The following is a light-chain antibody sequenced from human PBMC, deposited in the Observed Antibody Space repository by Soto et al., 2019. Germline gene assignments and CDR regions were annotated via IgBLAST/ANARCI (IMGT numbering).Light chain of an antibody. CDR2: LAS. CDR3: QQANSFPLT. Sequence: DIQMTQSPSSVSASVGDRVTITCRASQAISSWLVWYQQKPGKAPKLLIYLASSLQSGVPSRFSGSGSGTDFTLTIGSLQPEDFATYYCQQANSFPLTFGGGTKVEVK. V-gene: IGKV1D-12*01. CDR1: QAISSW. J-gene: IGKJ4*01.